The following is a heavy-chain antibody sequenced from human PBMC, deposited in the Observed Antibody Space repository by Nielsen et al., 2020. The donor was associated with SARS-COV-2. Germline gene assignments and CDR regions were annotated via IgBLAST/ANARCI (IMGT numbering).Heavy chain of an antibody. J-gene: IGHJ4*02. D-gene: IGHD3-22*01. V-gene: IGHV3-30*03. CDR1: GFSFSDYG. CDR3: ARVYYDSSGYLNYFDY. Sequence: GESLKISCAASGFSFSDYGMHWIRQTPGKGLEWLALISYDGNHEVYAESVKGRFTISRDNAKNSLYLQMNSLRAEDTALYHCARVYYDSSGYLNYFDYWGQGTLVTVSS. CDR2: ISYDGNHE.